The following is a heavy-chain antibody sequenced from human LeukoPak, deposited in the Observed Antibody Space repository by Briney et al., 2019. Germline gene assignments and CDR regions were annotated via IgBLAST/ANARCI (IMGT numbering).Heavy chain of an antibody. CDR3: AKDKNYYTSGTYFDY. J-gene: IGHJ4*02. CDR1: GFTFSSCG. CDR2: IRYDEINQ. V-gene: IGHV3-30*02. D-gene: IGHD3-10*01. Sequence: PGGSLRLSCSASGFTFSSCGMHWVRQAPGKGLKWVAFIRYDEINQYYADSVKGRFTISRDNSKNMVYLQMNSLRAEDTAVYYCAKDKNYYTSGTYFDYRGQGTLVTVSS.